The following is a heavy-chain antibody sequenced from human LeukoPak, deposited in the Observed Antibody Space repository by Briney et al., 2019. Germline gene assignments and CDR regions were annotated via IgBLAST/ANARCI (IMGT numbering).Heavy chain of an antibody. Sequence: GGSLRLSCAASGFTFSDYYMSWIRQAPGKGLEWVSYISSSSSYTNYADSVKGRFTISRDNAKKSLYLQMTSLTAEDTAVYYCARDRGAYCGGDCYLGFDYWGRGTLVTVSS. CDR1: GFTFSDYY. D-gene: IGHD2-21*02. CDR3: ARDRGAYCGGDCYLGFDY. CDR2: ISSSSSYT. V-gene: IGHV3-11*06. J-gene: IGHJ4*01.